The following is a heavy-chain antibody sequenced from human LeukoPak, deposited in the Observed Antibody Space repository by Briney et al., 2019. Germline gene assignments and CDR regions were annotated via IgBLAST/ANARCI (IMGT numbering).Heavy chain of an antibody. V-gene: IGHV1-2*02. J-gene: IGHJ6*02. CDR1: GYSXTDYS. CDR2: INPNSGGT. D-gene: IGHD2-15*01. CDR3: ATGYCSGGSCPGPYQYVMDV. Sequence: ASVKVSCKASGYSXTDYSIHWVRQAPGQGLEWMGWINPNSGGTNYAQKFQGRVTMTRDMSISTAYMEMSSLRCEDTAVYYCATGYCSGGSCPGPYQYVMDVWGQGTTVIVSS.